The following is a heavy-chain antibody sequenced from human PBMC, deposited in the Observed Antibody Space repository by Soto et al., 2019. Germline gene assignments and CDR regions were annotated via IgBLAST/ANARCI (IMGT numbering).Heavy chain of an antibody. CDR1: GFTFSSCV. CDR3: AKGLSNGRWYAED. D-gene: IGHD6-13*01. J-gene: IGHJ4*02. V-gene: IGHV3-23*01. Sequence: EVHLLESGGGLVHPGESLRLSCGASGFTFSSCVMTWVRQAPGKGLEWVSCITDSGTGTYYADSVKGRFTISRDNSKNTMYLQMNNLRAEETGVYYCAKGLSNGRWYAEDWGQGTLVTVSS. CDR2: ITDSGTGT.